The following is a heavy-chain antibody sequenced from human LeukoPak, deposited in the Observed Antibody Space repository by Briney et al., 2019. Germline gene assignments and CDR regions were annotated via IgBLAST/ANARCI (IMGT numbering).Heavy chain of an antibody. Sequence: SETLSLTCTVSGGSISSYYWSWIRQPPGKGLEWIEYIYYSGSTNYNPSLKSRVTISVDTSKNQFSLKLSSVTAADTAVYYCAASTKTYYYYGMDVWGQGSTVTVSS. J-gene: IGHJ6*02. CDR1: GGSISSYY. CDR3: AASTKTYYYYGMDV. CDR2: IYYSGST. D-gene: IGHD2-2*01. V-gene: IGHV4-59*08.